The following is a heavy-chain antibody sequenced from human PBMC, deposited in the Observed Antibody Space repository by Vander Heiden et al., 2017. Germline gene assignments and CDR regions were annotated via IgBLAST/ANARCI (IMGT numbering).Heavy chain of an antibody. CDR2: IIPILGIA. CDR3: ARKYYDILTGYYTGNFDY. D-gene: IGHD3-9*01. Sequence: VHLVQAGAEVEKHGSSAKVSCKASVLSFSSNDISWVRQGPGQGLEWMGGIIPILGIANYAQKFQGRVTITADKSTSTAYMELSRLRYKDTAVYYCARKYYDILTGYYTGNFDYWGQGTLVTVSS. V-gene: IGHV1-69*10. CDR1: VLSFSSND. J-gene: IGHJ4*02.